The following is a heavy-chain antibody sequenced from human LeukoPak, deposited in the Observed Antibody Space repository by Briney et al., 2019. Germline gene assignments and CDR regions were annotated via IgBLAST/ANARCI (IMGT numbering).Heavy chain of an antibody. D-gene: IGHD1-14*01. CDR3: ARWYPSFDY. Sequence: SETLSLTCTVSGGSISSSSYCWGWIRQPPGKGLEWIGSIYYSGGTYYNPSLKSRVTISVDTSKNQFSLKLSSVTAADTAVYYCARWYPSFDYWGQGTLVTVSS. CDR1: GGSISSSSYC. V-gene: IGHV4-39*01. CDR2: IYYSGGT. J-gene: IGHJ4*02.